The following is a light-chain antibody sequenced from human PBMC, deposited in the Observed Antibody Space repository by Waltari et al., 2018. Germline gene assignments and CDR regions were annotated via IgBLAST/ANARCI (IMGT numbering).Light chain of an antibody. CDR1: SSHIGAGYD. CDR2: GNI. CDR3: QSYDNSLSGWV. V-gene: IGLV1-40*01. J-gene: IGLJ3*02. Sequence: QSVLTQPPSVSGAPGQRVTIPCTGSSSHIGAGYDVHWYQQLPGTAPKLLIYGNINRPSGVPDRFSGSKSGTSASLAITGLQAEDEADYYCQSYDNSLSGWVFGGGTKLTVL.